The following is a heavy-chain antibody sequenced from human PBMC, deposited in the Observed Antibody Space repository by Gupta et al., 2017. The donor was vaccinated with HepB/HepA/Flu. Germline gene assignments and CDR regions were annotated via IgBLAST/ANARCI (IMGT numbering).Heavy chain of an antibody. D-gene: IGHD3-16*01. V-gene: IGHV1-2*02. CDR1: GYTFTGYY. J-gene: IGHJ3*02. CDR3: AREKEGRGLGGHAFDI. CDR2: INTNSGGT. Sequence: QVQLVQSGAEVKKPGASVKVSCKASGYTFTGYYMHWVRQAPGQGLEWMGWINTNSGGTKYAQKVQGRVTMTRDTYISTADMELSRLRSEETAVYYCAREKEGRGLGGHAFDIWGQGTMVTVSS.